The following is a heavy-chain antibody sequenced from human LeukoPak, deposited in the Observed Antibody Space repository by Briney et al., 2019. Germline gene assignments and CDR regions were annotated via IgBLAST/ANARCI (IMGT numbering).Heavy chain of an antibody. D-gene: IGHD5-18*01. J-gene: IGHJ4*02. CDR1: GGSISSSSYY. Sequence: PSETLSLTCTVSGGSISSSSYYWGWIRQPPGKGLEWIGSIYYSGSTYYNPSLKSRVTISVDTSKNQFSLKLSSVTAADTAVYYCARVGYSYGYYWGQGTLVTVSS. V-gene: IGHV4-39*07. CDR3: ARVGYSYGYY. CDR2: IYYSGST.